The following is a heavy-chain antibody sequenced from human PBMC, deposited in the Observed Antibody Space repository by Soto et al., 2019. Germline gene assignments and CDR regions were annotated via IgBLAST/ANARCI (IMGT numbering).Heavy chain of an antibody. Sequence: ASVKVSCKASGYTFTSYGISWVRQAPGQGLEWMGWISAYNGNTNYAQKLQGRVTMTTDTSTSTAYMELRSLRSDDTAVYYCARRVAEQWMVRTHYGMDVWGQGTTVTVSS. CDR2: ISAYNGNT. CDR3: ARRVAEQWMVRTHYGMDV. J-gene: IGHJ6*02. V-gene: IGHV1-18*01. D-gene: IGHD6-19*01. CDR1: GYTFTSYG.